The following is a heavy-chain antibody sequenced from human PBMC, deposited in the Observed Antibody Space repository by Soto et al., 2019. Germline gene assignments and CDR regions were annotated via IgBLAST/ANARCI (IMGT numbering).Heavy chain of an antibody. CDR3: ARRTIAASLSDYYYYGMDA. V-gene: IGHV5-10-1*01. CDR2: IDPSDSYT. CDR1: GYSFTSYW. D-gene: IGHD6-6*01. J-gene: IGHJ6*02. Sequence: PGESLKISCKGSGYSFTSYWISWVRQMPGKGLEWMGRIDPSDSYTNYSPSFQGHVTISADKSISTAYLQWSSLKASDTAMYYCARRTIAASLSDYYYYGMDAWGQGTTVTVSS.